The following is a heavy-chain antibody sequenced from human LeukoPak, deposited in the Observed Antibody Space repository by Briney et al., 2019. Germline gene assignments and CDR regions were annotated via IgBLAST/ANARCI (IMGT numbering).Heavy chain of an antibody. CDR3: ARDLESTSSYFDY. CDR2: TSTYNGNT. D-gene: IGHD2-2*01. V-gene: IGHV1-18*03. CDR1: GYTFTRYG. Sequence: ASVKVSCKASGYTFTRYGISWVRQAPGQGLEWMGWTSTYNGNTNYAQKLQGRVTMTTDTSTSTAYMELRSLRSDDMAVYYCARDLESTSSYFDYWGQGTLVTVSS. J-gene: IGHJ4*02.